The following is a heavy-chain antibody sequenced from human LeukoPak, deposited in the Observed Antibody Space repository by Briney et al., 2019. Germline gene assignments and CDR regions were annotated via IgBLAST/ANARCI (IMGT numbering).Heavy chain of an antibody. V-gene: IGHV3-30*02. CDR3: ATVPGSYDYYYYYMDV. CDR2: IRYDGSNK. D-gene: IGHD1-26*01. J-gene: IGHJ6*03. Sequence: GGSLRLSCAASGFTFSSYGMHWVRQAPGKGLEWVAFIRYDGSNKYYADSVKGRFTISRDNSKNTLYLQMNSLRVEDTAVYYCATVPGSYDYYYYYMDVWGKGTTVTISS. CDR1: GFTFSSYG.